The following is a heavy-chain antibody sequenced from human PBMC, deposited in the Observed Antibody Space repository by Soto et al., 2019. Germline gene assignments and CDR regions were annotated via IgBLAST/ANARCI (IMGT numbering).Heavy chain of an antibody. CDR3: ARVRRPKQLWPRTKPNYYYYGMDV. V-gene: IGHV3-33*01. CDR2: IWYDGSNK. J-gene: IGHJ6*02. CDR1: GFTFSSYG. D-gene: IGHD5-18*01. Sequence: GGSLRLSCAASGFTFSSYGMHWVRQAPGKGLEWVAVIWYDGSNKYYADSMKGRFTISRDNSKNTLYLQMNSLRAEDTAVYYCARVRRPKQLWPRTKPNYYYYGMDVWGQGTTVTVSS.